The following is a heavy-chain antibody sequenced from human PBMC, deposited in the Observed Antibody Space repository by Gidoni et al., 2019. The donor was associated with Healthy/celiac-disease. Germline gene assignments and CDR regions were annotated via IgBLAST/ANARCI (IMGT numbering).Heavy chain of an antibody. V-gene: IGHV4-34*01. CDR3: ARKGNSSGRYYYYYYMDV. CDR1: GGSFSGYY. Sequence: QVQLQQWGAGLLKPSETLSLTCAVSGGSFSGYYWSWIRPPPGKGLEWIGEINHSGSTNYNPSLKSRVTISVDTSKNQFSLKLSSVTAADTAVYYCARKGNSSGRYYYYYYMDVWGKGTTVTVSS. D-gene: IGHD6-25*01. J-gene: IGHJ6*03. CDR2: INHSGST.